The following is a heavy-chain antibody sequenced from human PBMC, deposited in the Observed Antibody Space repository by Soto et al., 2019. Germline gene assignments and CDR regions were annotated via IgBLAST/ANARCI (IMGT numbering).Heavy chain of an antibody. D-gene: IGHD6-19*01. CDR2: ISGSGGST. CDR3: AKDLRSGWRTEYFQH. J-gene: IGHJ1*01. CDR1: GFTFSSYA. V-gene: IGHV3-23*01. Sequence: GGSLRLSCAASGFTFSSYAMSWVRQAPGKGLEWVSAISGSGGSTYYADSVKGRFTISRDNSKNTLYLQMNSLRAEDTAVYYCAKDLRSGWRTEYFQHWGQGTLVTVSS.